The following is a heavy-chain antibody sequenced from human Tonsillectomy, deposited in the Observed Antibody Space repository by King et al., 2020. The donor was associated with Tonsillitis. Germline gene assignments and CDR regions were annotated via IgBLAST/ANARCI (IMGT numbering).Heavy chain of an antibody. Sequence: TLQESGPAQVKPTQTLTLTCTFSGFSLSTSGMCVSWIRQPPGKALEWLALIDWDDDKYYSTSLKTRLTISKDTSKNQVVLTMTNMDPVDTATYYCARTMQDFWSASPFDYWGQGTLVTVSS. CDR2: IDWDDDK. CDR1: GFSLSTSGMC. D-gene: IGHD3-3*01. CDR3: ARTMQDFWSASPFDY. J-gene: IGHJ4*02. V-gene: IGHV2-70*01.